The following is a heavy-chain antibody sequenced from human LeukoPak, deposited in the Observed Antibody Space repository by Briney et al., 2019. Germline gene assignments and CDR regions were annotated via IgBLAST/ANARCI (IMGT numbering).Heavy chain of an antibody. CDR1: GGSISSYY. CDR3: ARGGGSPEF. CDR2: IYYSGST. Sequence: SQTLSLTCTVSGGSISSYYWSWIRQPPGKGLEWIGYIYYSGSTKYNPSLESRVTISVDTSKSQFSLKLSSVTTADTAVYYCARGGGSPEFWGQGTQVTASS. V-gene: IGHV4-59*01. D-gene: IGHD1-26*01. J-gene: IGHJ4*02.